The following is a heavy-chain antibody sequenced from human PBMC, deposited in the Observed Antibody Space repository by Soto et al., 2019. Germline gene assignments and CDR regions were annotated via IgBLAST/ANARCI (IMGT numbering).Heavy chain of an antibody. Sequence: PGGSLRLSCAASGFTFSSYAMHWVRQAPGKGLEWVAVISYDGSNKYYADSVKGRFTISRDNSKNTLYLQMNSLRAEDTAVYYCVREVIAAALGGMDVWGQGTTVTVSS. CDR1: GFTFSSYA. D-gene: IGHD6-13*01. CDR3: VREVIAAALGGMDV. CDR2: ISYDGSNK. V-gene: IGHV3-30-3*01. J-gene: IGHJ6*02.